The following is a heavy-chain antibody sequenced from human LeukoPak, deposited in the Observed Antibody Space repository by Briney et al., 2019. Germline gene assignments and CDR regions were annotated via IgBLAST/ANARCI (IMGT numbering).Heavy chain of an antibody. D-gene: IGHD3-10*01. CDR3: ARSDMVRGVIFDY. CDR1: GFTFSSYA. Sequence: PGGSLRLSCAASGFTFSSYAMSWVRQAPGKGLEWVANIKQDGSEKYYVDSVKGRFTISRDNAKNSLYLQMNSLRAEDTAVYYCARSDMVRGVIFDYWGQGTLVTVSS. V-gene: IGHV3-7*01. CDR2: IKQDGSEK. J-gene: IGHJ4*02.